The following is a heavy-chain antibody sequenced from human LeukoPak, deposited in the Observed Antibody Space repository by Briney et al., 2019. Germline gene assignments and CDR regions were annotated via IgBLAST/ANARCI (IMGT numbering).Heavy chain of an antibody. CDR3: ARMVRGVINWFDP. D-gene: IGHD3-10*01. CDR1: GGSFSGYY. Sequence: SETLSLTCAVYGGSFSGYYWNWIRQPPGKGLEWIGEINHSGSTNYNPSLKSRVTISVDTSKNQFSLKLSSVTAADTAVYYCARMVRGVINWFDPWGQGTLVTVSS. J-gene: IGHJ5*02. V-gene: IGHV4-34*01. CDR2: INHSGST.